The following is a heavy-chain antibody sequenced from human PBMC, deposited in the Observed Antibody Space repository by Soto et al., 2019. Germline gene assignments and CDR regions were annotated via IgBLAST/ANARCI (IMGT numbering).Heavy chain of an antibody. CDR2: IYYSGST. J-gene: IGHJ3*02. CDR1: GGSISSYY. V-gene: IGHV4-59*01. CDR3: AGVGRAFDI. Sequence: PSETLSLTCTVSGGSISSYYWSWIRQPPGKGLEWIGYIYYSGSTNYNPSLKSRVTISVDTSKNQFSLRLSSVTAADTAVYYCAGVGRAFDIWGQGTMVTVSS.